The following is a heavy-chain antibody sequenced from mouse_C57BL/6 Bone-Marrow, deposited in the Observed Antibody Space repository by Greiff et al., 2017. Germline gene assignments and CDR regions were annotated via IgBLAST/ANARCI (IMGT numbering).Heavy chain of an antibody. CDR1: GYTFTNYW. Sequence: QVQLQQSGAELVRPGTSVKMSCKASGYTFTNYWIGWAKQRPGHGLEWIGDIYPGGGYTNYNEKFKGKATLTADKSSSTAYMQVSSLTSEDSAIYYCARETGGAWFAYWGQGTLVTVSA. V-gene: IGHV1-63*01. CDR3: ARETGGAWFAY. J-gene: IGHJ3*01. CDR2: IYPGGGYT. D-gene: IGHD4-1*01.